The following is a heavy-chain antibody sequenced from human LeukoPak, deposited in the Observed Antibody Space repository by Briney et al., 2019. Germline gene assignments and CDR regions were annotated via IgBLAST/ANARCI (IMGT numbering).Heavy chain of an antibody. CDR2: IIPIFGTA. CDR3: ARDLGGGHRAFDY. V-gene: IGHV1-69*13. Sequence: ASVKVSCKASGGTFSSYAISWVRQAPGQGLEWMGGIIPIFGTANYAQKFQGRVTITADESTSTAYMELSSLRSEDTAAYYCARDLGGGHRAFDYWGQGTLVTVSS. J-gene: IGHJ4*02. D-gene: IGHD3-16*01. CDR1: GGTFSSYA.